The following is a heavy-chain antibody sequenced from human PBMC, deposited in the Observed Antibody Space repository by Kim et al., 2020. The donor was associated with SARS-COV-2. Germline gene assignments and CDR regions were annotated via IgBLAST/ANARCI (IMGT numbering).Heavy chain of an antibody. CDR1: GFTFSNYD. V-gene: IGHV3-13*04. J-gene: IGHJ4*02. Sequence: GGSLRLSCAASGFTFSNYDMHWVRQATGKGLEWVSVIGTAGDTYYPGSVKGRFTISRENAKNSLYLQMNSLRAGDTAVYYCARGDFDYWGQGTLVTVSS. CDR2: IGTAGDT. CDR3: ARGDFDY.